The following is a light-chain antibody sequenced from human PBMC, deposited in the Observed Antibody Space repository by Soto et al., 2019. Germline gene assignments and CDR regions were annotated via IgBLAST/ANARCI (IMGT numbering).Light chain of an antibody. CDR3: AAWEDSLFGPV. CDR2: SSN. Sequence: QSVLTQPPSASGTPGQRVTISCSGSSSNIGSNPVIWYQQLPGTAPKLLIYSSNQRPSGVPDRFSGSKSGTSASLAISGLQSEDEAAYYWAAWEDSLFGPVFGGGTQLTVL. J-gene: IGLJ2*01. V-gene: IGLV1-44*01. CDR1: SSNIGSNP.